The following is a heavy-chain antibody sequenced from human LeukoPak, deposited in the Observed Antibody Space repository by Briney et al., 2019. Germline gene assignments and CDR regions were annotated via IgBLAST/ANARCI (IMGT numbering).Heavy chain of an antibody. CDR3: ARGGGTGYDYHY. CDR1: GGSISSGGYY. Sequence: SQTLSLTCTVSGGSISSGGYYWSWIRQHPGKGLEWIGHIYFSGSTYYNPSLKSRITISLDTSKNQFSLRLRPVTAADTAVFYCARGGGTGYDYHYWGQGALVTVSS. CDR2: IYFSGST. J-gene: IGHJ4*02. V-gene: IGHV4-31*03. D-gene: IGHD5-12*01.